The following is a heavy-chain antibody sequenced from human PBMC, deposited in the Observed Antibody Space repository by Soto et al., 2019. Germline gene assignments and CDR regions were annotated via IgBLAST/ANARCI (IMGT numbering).Heavy chain of an antibody. CDR2: IYPGDSDT. D-gene: IGHD1-7*01. J-gene: IGHJ6*03. V-gene: IGHV5-51*01. CDR3: ARRITGTTSNYYYYYMDV. Sequence: PGESLKISCKGSGYSFTSYWIGWVRQMPGKGLEWMGIIYPGDSDTRYSPSFQGQVNISADKSIISAYLQWSSLKASDTAMYYFARRITGTTSNYYYYYMDVWGKGTTVTVSS. CDR1: GYSFTSYW.